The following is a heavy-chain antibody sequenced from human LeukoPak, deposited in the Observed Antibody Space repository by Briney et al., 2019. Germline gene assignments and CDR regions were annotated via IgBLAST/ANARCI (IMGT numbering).Heavy chain of an antibody. V-gene: IGHV4-4*07. J-gene: IGHJ4*02. Sequence: SETLSLTCSVSGGSIRSYYWSWIRQPAGKGLEWIGRFYSSVSTIYNPSLNSRVTMSVDTSKNLFFLNLTSVTAADTAVYYCARGGSSSWEAYYFDYWGQGTLVTVSS. CDR1: GGSIRSYY. CDR2: FYSSVST. D-gene: IGHD6-13*01. CDR3: ARGGSSSWEAYYFDY.